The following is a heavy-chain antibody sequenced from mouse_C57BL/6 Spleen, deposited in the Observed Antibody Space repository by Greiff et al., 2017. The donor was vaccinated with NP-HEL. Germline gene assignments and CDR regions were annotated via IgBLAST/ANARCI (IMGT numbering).Heavy chain of an antibody. V-gene: IGHV5-4*01. Sequence: EVKLMESGGGLVKPGGSLKLSCAASGFTFSSYAMSWVRQTPEKRLKWVATISDGGSYTYYPDNVKGRFTISRDNAKNNLYLQMSHLKSEDTAMYYCARENYGNYAMDYWGQGTSVTVSS. CDR1: GFTFSSYA. D-gene: IGHD2-1*01. CDR2: ISDGGSYT. CDR3: ARENYGNYAMDY. J-gene: IGHJ4*01.